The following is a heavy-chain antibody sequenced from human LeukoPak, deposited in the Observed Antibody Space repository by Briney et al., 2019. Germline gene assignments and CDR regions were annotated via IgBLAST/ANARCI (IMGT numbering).Heavy chain of an antibody. D-gene: IGHD6-19*01. CDR2: IWSDGSNE. CDR3: ARDQQGVDGVKFYYFDY. J-gene: IGHJ4*02. V-gene: IGHV3-33*01. Sequence: GGSLRLSCVASGFIFRNFGMHWVRQAPGKGLEWVAVIWSDGSNEYYADSVEGRFTISRDTSKDTLYLQMNSLRAEDTAVYYCARDQQGVDGVKFYYFDYWGQGTLVTVSS. CDR1: GFIFRNFG.